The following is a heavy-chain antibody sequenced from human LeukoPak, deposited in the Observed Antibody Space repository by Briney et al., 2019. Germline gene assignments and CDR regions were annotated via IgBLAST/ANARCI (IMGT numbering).Heavy chain of an antibody. CDR2: IRYDGSNK. D-gene: IGHD2-15*01. Sequence: GGSLRLSCAASGFTFSSYGMHWVRQAPGKGLEGVAFIRYDGSNKYYAYSVKGRFTISRDNSKHTLYLQMNSLRAEDTAVYYCAKEVTYCSGGTCYRYFDYWGQGTLVTVSS. CDR3: AKEVTYCSGGTCYRYFDY. CDR1: GFTFSSYG. V-gene: IGHV3-30*02. J-gene: IGHJ4*02.